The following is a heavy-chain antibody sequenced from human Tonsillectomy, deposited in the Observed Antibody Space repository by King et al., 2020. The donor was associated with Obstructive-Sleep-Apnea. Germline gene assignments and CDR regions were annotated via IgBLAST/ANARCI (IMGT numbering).Heavy chain of an antibody. D-gene: IGHD5-12*01. V-gene: IGHV4-34*01. CDR1: GGSFSGYY. CDR3: ARGAIRAPGY. J-gene: IGHJ4*02. Sequence: VQLQQWGAGLLKPSETLSLTCAVYGGSFSGYYWSWIRQPPGKGLEWIGEINHSGSTNYNPSLKSRVTISVDTSKNQFPLKLSSVTAAHTAVYYCARGAIRAPGYWGQGTLVTVSS. CDR2: INHSGST.